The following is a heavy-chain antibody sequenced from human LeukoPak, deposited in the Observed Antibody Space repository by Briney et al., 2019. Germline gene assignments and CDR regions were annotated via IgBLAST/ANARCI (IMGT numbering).Heavy chain of an antibody. CDR2: IYYSGST. CDR3: ARGRAVAGQYYFDY. D-gene: IGHD6-13*01. V-gene: IGHV4-39*01. J-gene: IGHJ4*02. Sequence: PSETLSLTCTVSGGSIGSSSYSWGWIRQPPGKGLEWIGTIYYSGSTYYNPSLKSRVTISVDTSKNQFSLKLTSVTAADTAVYYCARGRAVAGQYYFDYWGQGTLVTVSS. CDR1: GGSIGSSSYS.